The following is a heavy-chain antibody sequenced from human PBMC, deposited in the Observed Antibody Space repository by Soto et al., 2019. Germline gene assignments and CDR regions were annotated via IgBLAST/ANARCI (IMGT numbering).Heavy chain of an antibody. Sequence: SETLSLTCVVSGGSISGDYWWTWVRQSPGKGLEWLGEIFHSGSTNSNPSLKTRVTLSVDKSKREFSLNLTSVTAADTAVYYCARGDSGSFLREGRGSYNVTDIWCQATMLTVFS. CDR2: IFHSGST. J-gene: IGHJ6*02. D-gene: IGHD1-26*01. CDR3: ARGDSGSFLREGRGSYNVTDI. CDR1: GGSISGDYW. V-gene: IGHV4-4*02.